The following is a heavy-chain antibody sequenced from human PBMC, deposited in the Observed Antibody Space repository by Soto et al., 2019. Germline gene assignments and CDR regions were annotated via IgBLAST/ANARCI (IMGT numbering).Heavy chain of an antibody. J-gene: IGHJ6*04. CDR3: ARAAGIMERGVYGLYV. V-gene: IGHV3-48*03. Sequence: GVSLRLSCAASGFTFSSYEMHWVRQAPGKGLEWVSYITSGGSAISYADTVKGRFTISRDNAKNSLYLQVNSLRVEDTAVYYCARAAGIMERGVYGLYVWGKGTTVTVSS. CDR1: GFTFSSYE. CDR2: ITSGGSAI. D-gene: IGHD3-10*01.